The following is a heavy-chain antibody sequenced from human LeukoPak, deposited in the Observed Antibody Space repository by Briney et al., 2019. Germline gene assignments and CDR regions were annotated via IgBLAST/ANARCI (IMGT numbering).Heavy chain of an antibody. CDR2: ISSSSYI. Sequence: GGSLRLSCAASGFTFSDYSMNWVRQAPGKGLEWVSSISSSSYIYYADSVKGRFTISRDNAKNSLYLQMNSLRAEDTAVYYCARLISRYAPFDYWGQGTLVTVSS. D-gene: IGHD5-12*01. V-gene: IGHV3-21*01. CDR3: ARLISRYAPFDY. CDR1: GFTFSDYS. J-gene: IGHJ4*02.